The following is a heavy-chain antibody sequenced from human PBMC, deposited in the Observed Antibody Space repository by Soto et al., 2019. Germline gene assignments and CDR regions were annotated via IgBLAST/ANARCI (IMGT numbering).Heavy chain of an antibody. Sequence: QVQLVESGGGVVQPGRSLRLSCAASGFTFSNYGMHWVRQAPGKGLEWVAVISSDGSYEYYGDSVKGRFTVSRDNSKNTMYVQMDSLRAEDTAVYYCVKSKDLGVWDFKFGYWGQGTLVTVSS. D-gene: IGHD3-3*01. V-gene: IGHV3-30*18. CDR2: ISSDGSYE. CDR1: GFTFSNYG. J-gene: IGHJ4*02. CDR3: VKSKDLGVWDFKFGY.